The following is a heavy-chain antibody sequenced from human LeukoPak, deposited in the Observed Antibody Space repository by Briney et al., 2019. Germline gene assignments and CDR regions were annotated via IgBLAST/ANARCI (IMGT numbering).Heavy chain of an antibody. CDR3: ARSLDYGDYVSRYYYYMDV. CDR2: IYYSGST. Sequence: SETLSLTCTVSGGSISSYYWSWIRQPPGKGLEWIGYIYYSGSTNYNPSLKSRVTISVDTSKNQFSLKLSSVTAADTAVYYCARSLDYGDYVSRYYYYMDVWGKGTTVTVSS. CDR1: GGSISSYY. D-gene: IGHD4-17*01. J-gene: IGHJ6*03. V-gene: IGHV4-59*01.